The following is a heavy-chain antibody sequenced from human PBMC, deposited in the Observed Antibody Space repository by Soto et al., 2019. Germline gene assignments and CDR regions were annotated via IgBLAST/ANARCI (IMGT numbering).Heavy chain of an antibody. CDR1: GGSFSGYY. Sequence: PSETLSLTCAVYGGSFSGYYWSWIRQPPGKGLEWIGEINHSGSTNYNPSLKSRVTISVDTSKNQFSLKLSSVTAADTAVYYCARGSHDFWSGYNWFDPWGQGTLVTVSS. CDR2: INHSGST. J-gene: IGHJ5*02. CDR3: ARGSHDFWSGYNWFDP. D-gene: IGHD3-3*01. V-gene: IGHV4-34*01.